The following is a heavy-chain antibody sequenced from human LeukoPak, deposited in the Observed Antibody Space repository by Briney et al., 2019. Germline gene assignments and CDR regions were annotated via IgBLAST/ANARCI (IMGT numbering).Heavy chain of an antibody. CDR2: INHSGST. CDR3: ARVWTDPSRYYDFWSGPRGYYFDY. V-gene: IGHV4-34*01. Sequence: SETLSLTCAVYGGSFSGFYWSWIRQPPEKGLEWIGEINHSGSTNYNPSLKSRVTISVDTSKNQFSLKLSSVTAADTAVYYCARVWTDPSRYYDFWSGPRGYYFDYWGQGTLVTVSS. CDR1: GGSFSGFY. J-gene: IGHJ4*02. D-gene: IGHD3-3*01.